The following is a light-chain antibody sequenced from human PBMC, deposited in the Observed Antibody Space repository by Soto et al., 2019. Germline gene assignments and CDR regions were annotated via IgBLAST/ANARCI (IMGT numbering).Light chain of an antibody. Sequence: DIQMTQSPSSLSASVGDRVTITCRASQGIRNYLAWYQQKPGKVPKLLIYAASTLQSGVPSWFSGSGSGTEFTLTISSLQPEDVATYYCQKYNSAPWTFGQGTKVEIK. CDR2: AAS. CDR1: QGIRNY. J-gene: IGKJ1*01. V-gene: IGKV1-27*01. CDR3: QKYNSAPWT.